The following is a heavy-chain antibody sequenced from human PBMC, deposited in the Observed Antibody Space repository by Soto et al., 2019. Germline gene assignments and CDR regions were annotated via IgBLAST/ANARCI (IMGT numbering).Heavy chain of an antibody. CDR1: GFTFSSYA. CDR3: VKVYRSGSYFPDY. Sequence: GGSLRLSCAASGFTFSSYAMGWVRQTPGKGLEWVSAISARGDSTYYADSVKGRFTISRDNSRNTLYLQMNSLRAEDTAVYSCVKVYRSGSYFPDYWGQGTLLTVSS. V-gene: IGHV3-23*01. CDR2: ISARGDST. D-gene: IGHD3-22*01. J-gene: IGHJ4*02.